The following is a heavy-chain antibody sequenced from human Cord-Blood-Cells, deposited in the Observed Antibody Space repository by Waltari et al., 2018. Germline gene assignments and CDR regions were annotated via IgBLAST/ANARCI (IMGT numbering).Heavy chain of an antibody. D-gene: IGHD3-3*01. CDR1: GGSFSGYY. Sequence: QVQLQQWGAGLLKPSETLSLTCAVYGGSFSGYYWSWIRQPPGKGLEWIGEINHSGSTNYNPSLKSRVTISVDTSKNQFSLKLSSLTAADTAVYYCARGRSGYYYPDYWGQGTLVTVSS. J-gene: IGHJ4*02. CDR3: ARGRSGYYYPDY. CDR2: INHSGST. V-gene: IGHV4-34*01.